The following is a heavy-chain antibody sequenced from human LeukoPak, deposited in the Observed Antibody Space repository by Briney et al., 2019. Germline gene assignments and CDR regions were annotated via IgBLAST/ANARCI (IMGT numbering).Heavy chain of an antibody. CDR2: ISYEGSKQ. V-gene: IGHV3-30-3*01. Sequence: PGKSLRLSCAASGFTFSTYTMHWVRQASGKGLEWVALISYEGSKQNYADSVKGRFTISRDNSQSTLYLEMNSLRTEDTAVYYCARAPYTSGWYFAFDYWGQGTLVTVSS. CDR3: ARAPYTSGWYFAFDY. CDR1: GFTFSTYT. D-gene: IGHD6-19*01. J-gene: IGHJ4*02.